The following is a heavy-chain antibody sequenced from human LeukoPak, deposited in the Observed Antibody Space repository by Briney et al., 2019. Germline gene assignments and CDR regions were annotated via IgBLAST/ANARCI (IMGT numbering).Heavy chain of an antibody. D-gene: IGHD2-2*01. CDR2: INTNTGNP. Sequence: ASVKVSCKASGYTFTSHAMNWVRQAPGQGLEWMGWINTNTGNPTYAQGFTGRFVFSLDTSVSTAYLRISSLKAEDTAVYFCAKQGPGHCGSTSCYGVDYWGQGTLVTVSS. CDR1: GYTFTSHA. V-gene: IGHV7-4-1*02. CDR3: AKQGPGHCGSTSCYGVDY. J-gene: IGHJ4*02.